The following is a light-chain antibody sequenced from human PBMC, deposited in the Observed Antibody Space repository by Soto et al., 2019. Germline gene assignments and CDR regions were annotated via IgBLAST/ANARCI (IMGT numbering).Light chain of an antibody. CDR1: QGISNY. CDR2: TES. J-gene: IGKJ5*01. Sequence: IQLTQSPSFLSASVGDRVTITCVASQGISNYLAWYQQKPGKAPNLLIHTESSLQTGVPSRFSGSGSGTEFTLTISSLQPEDFATYYCQQRHSYPITFGQGTRLEIK. CDR3: QQRHSYPIT. V-gene: IGKV1-9*01.